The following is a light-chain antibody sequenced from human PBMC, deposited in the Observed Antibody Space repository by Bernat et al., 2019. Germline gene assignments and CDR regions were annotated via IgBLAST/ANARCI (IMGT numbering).Light chain of an antibody. J-gene: IGKJ2*02. CDR2: VAS. V-gene: IGKV3-11*01. Sequence: EIVLTQSPATLSLSPGERATLSCRASQSVSSYLAWYQQKPGQATRLLIYVASNRATGIPARFSGSGSGTDFTLTISSLEPEDFAVYSCQQRSNWPPLWTFGQGTKLEIK. CDR3: QQRSNWPPLWT. CDR1: QSVSSY.